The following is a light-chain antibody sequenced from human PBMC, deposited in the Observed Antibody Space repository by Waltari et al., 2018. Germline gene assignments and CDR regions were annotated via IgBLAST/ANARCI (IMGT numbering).Light chain of an antibody. CDR1: QGISSY. Sequence: IQLTQSPSSLSASVGDRVTITCRASQGISSYLAWYQQKPGKAPNLLIYAASTLQSGVPSRFSGSGSGTDFTLIISSLQPEDFATYYCQQLNSYPHTFGQGTKLEI. CDR3: QQLNSYPHT. J-gene: IGKJ2*01. CDR2: AAS. V-gene: IGKV1-9*01.